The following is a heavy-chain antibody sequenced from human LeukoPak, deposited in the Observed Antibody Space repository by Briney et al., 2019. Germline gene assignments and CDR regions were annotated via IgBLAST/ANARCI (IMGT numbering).Heavy chain of an antibody. D-gene: IGHD3-10*01. CDR3: AKDSGYRLVSSKYYFDY. CDR1: GFMFSDYG. Sequence: PGGSLRLSCAASGFMFSDYGIHWVRQAPGKGLEWVSFIRYDGSVKYYADSVKGRFTISRDNSKNTLYLQMNSLRAEDTAVYYCAKDSGYRLVSSKYYFDYWGQGTLVTVSS. V-gene: IGHV3-30*02. J-gene: IGHJ4*02. CDR2: IRYDGSVK.